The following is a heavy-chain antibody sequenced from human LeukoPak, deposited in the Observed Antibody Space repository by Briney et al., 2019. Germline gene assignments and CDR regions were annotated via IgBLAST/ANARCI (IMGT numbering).Heavy chain of an antibody. V-gene: IGHV3-23*01. CDR3: ATRSYYYGLDV. J-gene: IGHJ6*02. Sequence: QPGGSLRLSCAASGFTSSSYAMSWVRQAPGKGLEWVSSISGSGSYTCYADSVKGRFTISRDNSKNTVYLQMNSLRAEDTAVYYCATRSYYYGLDVWGQGTTVTVSS. CDR2: ISGSGSYT. CDR1: GFTSSSYA.